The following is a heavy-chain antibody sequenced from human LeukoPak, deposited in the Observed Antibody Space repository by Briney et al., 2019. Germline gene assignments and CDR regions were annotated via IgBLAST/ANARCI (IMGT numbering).Heavy chain of an antibody. Sequence: PSETLSLTCTVSGGSISSYYWSWIRQPPGKGLGCIGYIYYSGSTNYNPSLKSRVTISVDTSKNQFSLKLSSVTAADTAVYYCKGATVDFDYWGQGTLVTVSS. CDR3: KGATVDFDY. CDR2: IYYSGST. D-gene: IGHD4-23*01. CDR1: GGSISSYY. J-gene: IGHJ4*02. V-gene: IGHV4-59*01.